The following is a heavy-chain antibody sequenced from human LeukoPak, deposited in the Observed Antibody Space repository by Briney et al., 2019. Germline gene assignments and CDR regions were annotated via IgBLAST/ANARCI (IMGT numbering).Heavy chain of an antibody. V-gene: IGHV3-30*02. CDR1: GFTFSSYG. J-gene: IGHJ3*02. D-gene: IGHD3-22*01. CDR3: ARDYYDSSGYYYFAFNI. Sequence: GGSLRLSCAASGFTFSSYGMHWVRQTPGKGLEWVAFIRYDGSNKYYADSVKARFTISRDISKNTLYLQMNSLRAEDTAVYYCARDYYDSSGYYYFAFNIWGQGTMVTVSS. CDR2: IRYDGSNK.